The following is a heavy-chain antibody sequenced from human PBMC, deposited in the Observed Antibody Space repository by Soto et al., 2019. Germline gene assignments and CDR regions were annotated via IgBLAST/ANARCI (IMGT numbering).Heavy chain of an antibody. D-gene: IGHD3-16*01. Sequence: VRLVQSGGGVVQPGRALTLACVASGFTFDNYGMHWVRQAPGQGLDWVAVISYDGKNQYYEDSVKGRFTISRDNSRNTLYLQMNNLRPEDTGVYYCAKGFFGGATTSPFESWGQGTLVAVST. V-gene: IGHV3-30*18. CDR1: GFTFDNYG. CDR3: AKGFFGGATTSPFES. CDR2: ISYDGKNQ. J-gene: IGHJ4*02.